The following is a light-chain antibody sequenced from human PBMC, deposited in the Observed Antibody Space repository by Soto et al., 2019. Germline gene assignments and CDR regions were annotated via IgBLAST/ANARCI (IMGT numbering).Light chain of an antibody. V-gene: IGLV2-18*02. CDR3: ASYTTSSASVV. Sequence: QSVLTQPPSVSASPGQSVTISCTGTSSDVGSYDRVSWYQQPPGTAPKLMIYEVSNRPSGVPDRFSGSKSGNTASLTISGLQAEDEADYFCASYTTSSASVVFGGGTQLTVL. CDR2: EVS. CDR1: SSDVGSYDR. J-gene: IGLJ2*01.